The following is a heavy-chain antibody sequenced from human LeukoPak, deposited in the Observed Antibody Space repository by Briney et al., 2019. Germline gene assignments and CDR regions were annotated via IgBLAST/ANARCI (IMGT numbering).Heavy chain of an antibody. Sequence: PGGCLRLSCAASGFTFSSYSMNWVRQAPGKGLEWVSYISSSSSHIYYADSVKGRVTISRDNAKNSLSLKMNSLRAEDTAVYYCARERGPRDFDFWGQGTLVTVSS. CDR1: GFTFSSYS. V-gene: IGHV3-48*01. J-gene: IGHJ4*02. CDR2: ISSSSSHI. CDR3: ARERGPRDFDF.